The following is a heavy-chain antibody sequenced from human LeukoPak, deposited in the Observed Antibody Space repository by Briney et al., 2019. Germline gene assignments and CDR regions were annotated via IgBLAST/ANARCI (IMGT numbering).Heavy chain of an antibody. V-gene: IGHV4-59*01. J-gene: IGHJ3*02. Sequence: PSETLSLTCTVSGGSISSYYWSWIRQPPGKGLEWIGYIYYSGSTNYNPSLKSRVTISVDTSKNQFSLKLSSVTAADTAVYYCARPYDYGVHDAFDIWGQGTTVTVSS. CDR3: ARPYDYGVHDAFDI. D-gene: IGHD4-17*01. CDR2: IYYSGST. CDR1: GGSISSYY.